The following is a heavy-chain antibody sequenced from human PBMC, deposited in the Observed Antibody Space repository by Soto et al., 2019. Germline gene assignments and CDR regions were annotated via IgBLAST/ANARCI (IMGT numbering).Heavy chain of an antibody. CDR1: GGSISNDY. CDR2: IYPRGRT. J-gene: IGHJ6*02. Sequence: SPTLSLTCTIPGGSISNDYWSWNRQPPGKGLEWIVHIYPRGRTYYNPSLKSRLTIPVDMSKNQFSLKLSSVTAADTALYYCARDVTIFGVVRNSRPNYDYGMDVWGQGTMVTVSS. V-gene: IGHV4-59*12. D-gene: IGHD3-3*01. CDR3: ARDVTIFGVVRNSRPNYDYGMDV.